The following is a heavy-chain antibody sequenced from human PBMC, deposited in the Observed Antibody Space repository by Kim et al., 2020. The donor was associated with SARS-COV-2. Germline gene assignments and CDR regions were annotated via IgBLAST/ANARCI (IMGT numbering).Heavy chain of an antibody. CDR1: GGSFSSYY. CDR2: IYYSGST. V-gene: IGHV4-59*01. CDR3: ARSRSPGFGVLLLPIYGMYA. D-gene: IGHD3-16*01. Sequence: SETLSLTCAVSGGSFSSYYWSWIRQPPGKGLEWIGYIYYSGSTNYNPSLKSRVTISVDTSKNQFSLKLSSVPAADTAVYYCARSRSPGFGVLLLPIYGMYASGPGTPVSVS. J-gene: IGHJ6*01.